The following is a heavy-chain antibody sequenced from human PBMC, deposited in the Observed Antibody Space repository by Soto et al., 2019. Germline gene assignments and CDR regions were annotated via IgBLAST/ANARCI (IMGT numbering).Heavy chain of an antibody. J-gene: IGHJ3*02. Sequence: ASVKVSCKASGYTFTSYGISWVRQAPGQGLEWMRWISAYNGNTNYAQKLQGRVTMTTDTSTSTAYMELRSLRSDDTAVYYCARDPTSRGAFDIWGQGTMVTVSS. V-gene: IGHV1-18*01. D-gene: IGHD1-26*01. CDR2: ISAYNGNT. CDR3: ARDPTSRGAFDI. CDR1: GYTFTSYG.